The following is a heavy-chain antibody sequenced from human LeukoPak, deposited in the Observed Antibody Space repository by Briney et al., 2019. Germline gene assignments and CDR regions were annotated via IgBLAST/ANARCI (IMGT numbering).Heavy chain of an antibody. CDR1: GGSISSYY. V-gene: IGHV4-59*01. CDR2: IYYSGST. CDR3: ARSKPATVVTRDYWYFDL. D-gene: IGHD4-23*01. Sequence: PSETLSLTCTVSGGSISSYYWSWIRQPPGKGLEWIGHIYYSGSTNYNPSLKSRVTISVDTSKNQFSLKLSSVTAADTAVYYCARSKPATVVTRDYWYFDLWGRGTLVTVSS. J-gene: IGHJ2*01.